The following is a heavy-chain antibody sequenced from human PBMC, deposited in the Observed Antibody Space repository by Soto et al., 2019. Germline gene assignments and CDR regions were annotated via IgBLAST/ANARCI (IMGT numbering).Heavy chain of an antibody. D-gene: IGHD1-20*01. Sequence: PSETLSLTCTVSGGSITNGAYYWGWIRQHPGKGLEWIGYRHYSGSTYYNPTLKSRLVISVDTSQNQFSLSLNSVTAADTAVYYCARALYNWNFRSYFFDSWGQGTLVTVS. CDR3: ARALYNWNFRSYFFDS. J-gene: IGHJ4*02. V-gene: IGHV4-31*03. CDR2: RHYSGST. CDR1: GGSITNGAYY.